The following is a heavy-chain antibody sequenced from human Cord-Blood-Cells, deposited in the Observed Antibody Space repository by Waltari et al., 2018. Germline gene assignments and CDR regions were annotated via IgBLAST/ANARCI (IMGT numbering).Heavy chain of an antibody. Sequence: EVQLVESGGGLVQPGRSLRLSCTASGFTFGAYAMSWVRQAPGKGLEWVGFIRSKAYGGTTEYAASVKGRFTISRDDSKSIAYLQMNSLKTEDTAVYYCTRDGEITIFGVVIIRAFDIWGQGTMVTVSS. D-gene: IGHD3-3*01. CDR3: TRDGEITIFGVVIIRAFDI. V-gene: IGHV3-49*04. CDR1: GFTFGAYA. J-gene: IGHJ3*02. CDR2: IRSKAYGGTT.